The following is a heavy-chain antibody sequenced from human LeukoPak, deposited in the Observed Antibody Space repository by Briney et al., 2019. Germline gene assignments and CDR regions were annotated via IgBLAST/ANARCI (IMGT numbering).Heavy chain of an antibody. Sequence: SETLSLTCTVSGGSISSYYWSWIRQPPGKGLEWIGEIYHSGSTNYNPSLKSRVTISVDKSKNQFSLKLSSVTAADTAVYYCASTPPITIFGVAPHYFDYWGQGTLVTVSS. CDR1: GGSISSYY. CDR2: IYHSGST. V-gene: IGHV4-59*12. CDR3: ASTPPITIFGVAPHYFDY. D-gene: IGHD3-3*01. J-gene: IGHJ4*02.